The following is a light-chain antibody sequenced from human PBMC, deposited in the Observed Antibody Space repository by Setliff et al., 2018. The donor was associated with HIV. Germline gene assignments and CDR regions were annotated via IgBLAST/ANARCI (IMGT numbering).Light chain of an antibody. Sequence: QSVLTQPASVSGSPGQPITISCTGTSSDIGRYNLVSWYQQYPGKAPKLMIYQATKRPSGVSNRFSGSKPGNTASLTISGLQAEDEADYYCCSNTGSNTYVFGSGTKAPS. V-gene: IGLV2-23*01. CDR2: QAT. CDR1: SSDIGRYNL. J-gene: IGLJ1*01. CDR3: CSNTGSNTYV.